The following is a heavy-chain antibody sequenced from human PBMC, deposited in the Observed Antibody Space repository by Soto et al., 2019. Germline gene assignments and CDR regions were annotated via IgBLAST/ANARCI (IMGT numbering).Heavy chain of an antibody. Sequence: GGSLRLSCAASGFTFSDYYMSWVRQAPGKGLEWVSYISGRSSSYTNYADSVRGRFTISRDNAQNSLYLQMDSLRVEDTAVYYCTRGPPGGSYFHPTAWGQGTLVTVSS. CDR2: ISGRSSSYT. D-gene: IGHD1-26*01. V-gene: IGHV3-11*06. CDR1: GFTFSDYY. CDR3: TRGPPGGSYFHPTA. J-gene: IGHJ4*02.